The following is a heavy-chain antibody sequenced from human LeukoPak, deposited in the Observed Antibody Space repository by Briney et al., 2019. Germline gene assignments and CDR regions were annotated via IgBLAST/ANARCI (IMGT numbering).Heavy chain of an antibody. CDR1: GFTFSSYA. CDR3: AKDPSPFYDFWTYYGMDV. Sequence: GGSLRLSCVASGFTFSSYAMSWVRQAPGKGLEWVSAISGSGGSTYYADSVKGRFTISRDNSKNTLYLQMNSLRAEDTAVYYCAKDPSPFYDFWTYYGMDVWGQGTTVTVSS. CDR2: ISGSGGST. V-gene: IGHV3-23*01. J-gene: IGHJ6*02. D-gene: IGHD3-3*01.